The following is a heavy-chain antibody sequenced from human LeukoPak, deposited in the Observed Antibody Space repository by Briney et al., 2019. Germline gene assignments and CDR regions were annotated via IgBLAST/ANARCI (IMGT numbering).Heavy chain of an antibody. V-gene: IGHV3-23*01. J-gene: IGHJ3*02. CDR3: VKEPRGYSSSFDI. CDR2: ISGSGSKT. Sequence: GGSLRLSCAASGFTFSTCAINWVRQAPGRGLEWVSAISGSGSKTFYADSVKGRFTISRDNPKNTLYLQRNSLRPEDTAVYYCVKEPRGYSSSFDIWGQGTMVTVSS. CDR1: GFTFSTCA. D-gene: IGHD5-18*01.